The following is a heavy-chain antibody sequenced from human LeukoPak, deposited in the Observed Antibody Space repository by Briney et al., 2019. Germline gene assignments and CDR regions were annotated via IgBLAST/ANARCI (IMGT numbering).Heavy chain of an antibody. CDR3: ARDGPYGDYGQGDY. CDR1: GFTFSSYG. D-gene: IGHD4-17*01. V-gene: IGHV3-33*08. J-gene: IGHJ4*02. CDR2: LWADGTNH. Sequence: SGGSLRLSCAASGFTFSSYGMHWVRQAPGKGLEWVAVLWADGTNHYYADSVKGRLTISRDTSKNTLYLQMDSLRAEDTAVYYCARDGPYGDYGQGDYWGQGTLVTVSS.